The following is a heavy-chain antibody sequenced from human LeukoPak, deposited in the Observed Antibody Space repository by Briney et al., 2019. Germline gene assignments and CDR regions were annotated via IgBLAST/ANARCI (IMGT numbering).Heavy chain of an antibody. V-gene: IGHV4-31*03. CDR1: GSSISSGDYY. J-gene: IGHJ4*02. D-gene: IGHD5-18*01. Sequence: SETLSLTCTVSGSSISSGDYYWSWIRQHPGKGLEWIGYIYYSGSTYYNPSLKSRVTISVDTSKNQFSLKLSSVTAADTAVYYCARETAMVPYYFDYWGQGTLVTVSS. CDR2: IYYSGST. CDR3: ARETAMVPYYFDY.